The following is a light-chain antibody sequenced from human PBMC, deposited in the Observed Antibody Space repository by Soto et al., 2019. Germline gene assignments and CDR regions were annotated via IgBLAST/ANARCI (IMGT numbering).Light chain of an antibody. CDR3: AAWDDSLNGVV. CDR1: SSNIGINT. V-gene: IGLV1-44*01. CDR2: TDN. Sequence: QCLLTQPPSASGTPGQRFTIACSGSSSNIGINTVNWYQQVPGTAPKLLIYTDNQRPSGVPDRFSGSKSGTSASLAISGLQSEDEADYYCAAWDDSLNGVVFGGGTKVTVL. J-gene: IGLJ2*01.